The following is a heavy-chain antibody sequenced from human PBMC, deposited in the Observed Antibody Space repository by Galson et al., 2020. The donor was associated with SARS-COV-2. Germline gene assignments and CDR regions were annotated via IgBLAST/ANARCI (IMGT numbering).Heavy chain of an antibody. CDR2: ISYDGSNK. D-gene: IGHD4-4*01. J-gene: IGHJ6*02. CDR3: AKDRLHLDYYYYGMDV. CDR1: GFTFSSYG. Sequence: TGGSLRLSCAASGFTFSSYGMHWVRQAPGKGLEWVAVISYDGSNKYYADSVKGRFTISRDNSKNTLYLQMNSLRAEDTAVYYCAKDRLHLDYYYYGMDVWGQGTTVTVSS. V-gene: IGHV3-30*18.